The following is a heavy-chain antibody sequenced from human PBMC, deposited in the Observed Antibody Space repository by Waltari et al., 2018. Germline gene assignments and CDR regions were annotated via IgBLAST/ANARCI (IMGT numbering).Heavy chain of an antibody. V-gene: IGHV4-39*07. CDR1: GGSISSSSYY. CDR2: IYYSGST. CDR3: AVAIRVAVAGTGWFDP. Sequence: QLQLQESGPGLVKPSETLSLTCTVSGGSISSSSYYWGWSRQPPGKGLEWIGSIYYSGSTYYNPSLKSRVTISVDTSKNQFSLKLSSVTAADTAVYYCAVAIRVAVAGTGWFDPWGQGTLVTVSS. D-gene: IGHD6-19*01. J-gene: IGHJ5*02.